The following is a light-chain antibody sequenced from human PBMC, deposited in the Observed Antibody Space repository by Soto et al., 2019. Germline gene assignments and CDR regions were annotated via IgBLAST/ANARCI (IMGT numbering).Light chain of an antibody. Sequence: EIVMTQSPVTLSASPGESATLSCSASQSVDNNVAWYQQKPGQAPRLLIVGSFARATGIPARFSGSGSGSEFTLTISGLQSEDFAVYYCQQYNDRPPITFGQGTRLEN. CDR1: QSVDNN. CDR3: QQYNDRPPIT. J-gene: IGKJ5*01. CDR2: GSF. V-gene: IGKV3-15*01.